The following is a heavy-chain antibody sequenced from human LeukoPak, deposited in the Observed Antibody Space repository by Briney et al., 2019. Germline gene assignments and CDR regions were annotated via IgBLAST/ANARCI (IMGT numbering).Heavy chain of an antibody. CDR1: GGSISSYY. V-gene: IGHV4-59*08. CDR3: AGKREAAGVKWYFDL. CDR2: MYNSGST. J-gene: IGHJ2*01. Sequence: SETLSLTCTVSGGSISSYYWNWIRQPPGKGLEWIGYMYNSGSTNYNPSHKSRVTISVDTSKNQFSLKLRSVTAADTAVYFCAGKREAAGVKWYFDLWGRGIPVTVSS. D-gene: IGHD6-13*01.